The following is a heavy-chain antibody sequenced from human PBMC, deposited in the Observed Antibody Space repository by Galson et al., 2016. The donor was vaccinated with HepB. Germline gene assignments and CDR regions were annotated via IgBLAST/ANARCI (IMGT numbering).Heavy chain of an antibody. CDR2: ISWNSGNT. V-gene: IGHV3-9*01. J-gene: IGHJ5*02. D-gene: IGHD2-2*01. CDR3: AKAAQYCSSSSCRNWFDP. CDR1: GFTFGDYA. Sequence: SLRLSCAASGFTFGDYAMHWVRQAPGKGLEWVSGISWNSGNTGYVDSVKSRFTISRDNPKNSLYLQMNSLRAEDTALYYCAKAAQYCSSSSCRNWFDPWGQGTLVTVSS.